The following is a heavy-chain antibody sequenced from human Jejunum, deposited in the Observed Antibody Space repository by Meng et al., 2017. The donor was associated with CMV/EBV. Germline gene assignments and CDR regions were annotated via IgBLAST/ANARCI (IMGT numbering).Heavy chain of an antibody. Sequence: SGFTFSSYAMSWVRRAPGKGLEWVSTISGSGDTTYYVDSVKGRFTISRDNSKDTLYLQMNSLRAEDTAVYYCAKNLPYSTAWYTFEYWGQGTLVTVSS. CDR3: AKNLPYSTAWYTFEY. CDR2: ISGSGDTT. CDR1: GFTFSSYA. V-gene: IGHV3-23*01. J-gene: IGHJ4*02. D-gene: IGHD6-19*01.